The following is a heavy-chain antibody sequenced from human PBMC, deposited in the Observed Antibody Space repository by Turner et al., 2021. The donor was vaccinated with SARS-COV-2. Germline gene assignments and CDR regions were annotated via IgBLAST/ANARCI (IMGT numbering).Heavy chain of an antibody. J-gene: IGHJ4*02. D-gene: IGHD3-16*01. CDR2: ISLNSGGT. CDR1: GGDVIGYY. Sequence: QVQSVQSGAEVAKPGASVKVSCKASGGDVIGYYKHWERKAPGHGLGWMGWISLNSGGTNYARKLAERVTITRDTSISTVYMELSRLTSDGTAVYFCARGSGGLHPVDSWGRGTLVTVSS. V-gene: IGHV1-2*02. CDR3: ARGSGGLHPVDS.